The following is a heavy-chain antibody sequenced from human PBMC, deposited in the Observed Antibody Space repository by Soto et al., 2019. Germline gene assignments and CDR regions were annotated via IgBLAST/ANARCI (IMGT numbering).Heavy chain of an antibody. CDR1: GGSTSSYY. CDR3: ARRQMIAVAGTYQPGAFDI. Sequence: SETLSLTCTVSGGSTSSYYWSWIRQPPGKGLEWIGYIYYSGSTNYNPSLKSRVTISVDTSKNQFSLKLSSVTAADTAVYYCARRQMIAVAGTYQPGAFDIWGQGTMFTVSS. CDR2: IYYSGST. V-gene: IGHV4-59*01. D-gene: IGHD6-19*01. J-gene: IGHJ3*02.